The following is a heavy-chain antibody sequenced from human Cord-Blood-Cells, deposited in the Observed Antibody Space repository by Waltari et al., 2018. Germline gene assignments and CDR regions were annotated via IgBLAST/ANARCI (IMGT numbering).Heavy chain of an antibody. J-gene: IGHJ6*02. Sequence: QVQLQESGPGLVKPSETLSLTCTVSGGSISSYYWSWIRQPPGKGPEWIGYIYYSGSTNYNPSLKSRVTISVDASKNQFSLTLSSVTAADTAVYYCARNYGSGSYYGYYYYYYGMDVWGQGTTVTVSS. D-gene: IGHD3-10*01. CDR2: IYYSGST. V-gene: IGHV4-59*01. CDR1: GGSISSYY. CDR3: ARNYGSGSYYGYYYYYYGMDV.